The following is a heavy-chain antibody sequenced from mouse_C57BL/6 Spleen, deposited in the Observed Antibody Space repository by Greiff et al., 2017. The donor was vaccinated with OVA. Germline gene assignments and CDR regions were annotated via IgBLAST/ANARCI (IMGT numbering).Heavy chain of an antibody. CDR3: ARGYYGNYVGAMDY. J-gene: IGHJ4*01. Sequence: VQLQQSGAELVRPGTSVKVSCKASGYAFTNYLIEWVKQRPGQGLEWIGVINPGSGGTNYNEKFKGKATLTADKSSSTAYMQLSSLTSEDSAVYFCARGYYGNYVGAMDYWGQGTSVTVSS. CDR1: GYAFTNYL. V-gene: IGHV1-54*01. CDR2: INPGSGGT. D-gene: IGHD2-1*01.